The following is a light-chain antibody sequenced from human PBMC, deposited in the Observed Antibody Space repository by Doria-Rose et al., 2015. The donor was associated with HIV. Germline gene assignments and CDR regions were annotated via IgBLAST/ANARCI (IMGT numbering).Light chain of an antibody. J-gene: IGKJ2*03. CDR1: QSVKSNF. CDR2: GAS. CDR3: QQYGSSPLSYS. Sequence: SPGERAILSCRASQSVKSNFLAWYQQKPGQAPRLLIYGASSRATGIPERFSGSGSGTDFALTISRLEPEDVAVYYCQQYGSSPLSYSFGQGTKLEI. V-gene: IGKV3-20*01.